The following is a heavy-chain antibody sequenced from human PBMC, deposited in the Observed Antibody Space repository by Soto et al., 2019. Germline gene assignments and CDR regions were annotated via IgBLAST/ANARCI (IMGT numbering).Heavy chain of an antibody. CDR3: ALALGYCSRTSCYDWSHFDF. D-gene: IGHD2-2*01. CDR1: GFTFSNYA. CDR2: ISGSGDST. Sequence: GGSLRLSCAASGFTFSNYAMSWVRQAPGKGLEWVSGISGSGDSTYYAESVKGRFAISRDNSKNTLYLQMDSLRAEDTAIYYCALALGYCSRTSCYDWSHFDFWGQGTLVTVSS. V-gene: IGHV3-23*01. J-gene: IGHJ4*02.